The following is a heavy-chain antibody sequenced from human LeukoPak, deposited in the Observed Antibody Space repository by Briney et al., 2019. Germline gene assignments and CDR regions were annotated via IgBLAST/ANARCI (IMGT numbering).Heavy chain of an antibody. CDR1: GFTFTTYA. D-gene: IGHD3-22*01. Sequence: GGSLRLSCAASGFTFTTYALTWVRQAPGKGLEWVSAITGSGGSTYYADSVRGRFTISRDNSKNTLYLQMNSLRAEDTAVYYCARVGGWYYYDKDPYFDYWGQGTLVTVSS. CDR2: ITGSGGST. V-gene: IGHV3-23*01. J-gene: IGHJ4*02. CDR3: ARVGGWYYYDKDPYFDY.